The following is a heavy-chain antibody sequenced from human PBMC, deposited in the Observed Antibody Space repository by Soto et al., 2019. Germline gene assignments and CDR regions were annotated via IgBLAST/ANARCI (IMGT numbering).Heavy chain of an antibody. V-gene: IGHV4-39*01. D-gene: IGHD3-10*01. CDR1: GGSIISSSYY. Sequence: QLQLQESGPGLVKPSETLSLTCTVSGGSIISSSYYRGWIRQPPGKGLEWIGSIYYSGSTYNNPALKSRATIAVDTPDKQFSLKLSSVTAADTAVYYCARHFVTMVRGDSNWFDPWGQGTLVTVSS. J-gene: IGHJ5*02. CDR2: IYYSGST. CDR3: ARHFVTMVRGDSNWFDP.